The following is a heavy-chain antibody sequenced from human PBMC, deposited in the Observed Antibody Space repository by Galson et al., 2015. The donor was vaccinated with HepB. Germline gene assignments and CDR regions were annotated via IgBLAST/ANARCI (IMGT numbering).Heavy chain of an antibody. CDR3: ARGYRLRSDFDY. CDR1: GGSISRGGYS. J-gene: IGHJ4*02. V-gene: IGHV4-30-2*01. CDR2: IDQGGST. D-gene: IGHD4-17*01. Sequence: TLSLTCAVSGGSISRGGYSWSWIRQPPGKGLDWIGYIDQGGSTSYNPSLKCRVTISINRSKNQISLKLNSVTAADTAVYYCARGYRLRSDFDYWGQGTLVTVSS.